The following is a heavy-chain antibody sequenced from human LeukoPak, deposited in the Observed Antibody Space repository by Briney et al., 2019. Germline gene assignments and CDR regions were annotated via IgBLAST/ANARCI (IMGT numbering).Heavy chain of an antibody. V-gene: IGHV3-15*01. D-gene: IGHD3-10*01. CDR3: ATEGGSGSYYGDDAFDM. J-gene: IGHJ3*02. CDR1: GFSFTNTW. Sequence: GGSLRLSCEASGFSFTNTWMSWVRQAPGKGLEWVGRVKSKADDGNTDYAAPVQGRFTISRDDSKNTLSLQMTSLKTEDTAVYYCATEGGSGSYYGDDAFDMWGEGTMVTVSS. CDR2: VKSKADDGNT.